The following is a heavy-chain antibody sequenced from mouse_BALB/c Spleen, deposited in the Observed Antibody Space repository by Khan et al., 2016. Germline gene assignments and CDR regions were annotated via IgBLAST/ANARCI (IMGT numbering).Heavy chain of an antibody. J-gene: IGHJ4*01. CDR3: ARLLRYAMDY. CDR2: MKPDSSTI. Sequence: EVKLLESGGGLVQPGGSLNLSCAASGFDLSSYWMSWVRQAPGKGLEWIGEMKPDSSTIKYTPSLMDKFIISRDNAKNTLYLQMRKVTSEDTPLCYCARLLRYAMDYWGHGTSVTVSS. CDR1: GFDLSSYW. V-gene: IGHV4-1*02. D-gene: IGHD1-1*01.